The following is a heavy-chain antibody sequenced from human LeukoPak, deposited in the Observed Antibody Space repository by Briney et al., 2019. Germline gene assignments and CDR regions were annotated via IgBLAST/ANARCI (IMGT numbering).Heavy chain of an antibody. V-gene: IGHV3-7*03. J-gene: IGHJ4*02. D-gene: IGHD1-26*01. CDR3: AKKQIVGAAPFDY. CDR1: GFTFSNYW. Sequence: GGSLRLSCAASGFTFSNYWMTWVRQAPGKGLEWVANIKEDGSEKNYVDSVKGRFTVSRDNAKNSLYLQMNSLRAEDTAVYYCAKKQIVGAAPFDYWGQGTLVTVSS. CDR2: IKEDGSEK.